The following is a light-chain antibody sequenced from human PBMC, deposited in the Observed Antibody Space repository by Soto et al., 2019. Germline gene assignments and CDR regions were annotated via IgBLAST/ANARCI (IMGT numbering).Light chain of an antibody. J-gene: IGLJ1*01. CDR1: SSNIGSNT. Sequence: QSALTQPPSASGTPGQRVTISCSGSSSNIGSNTVNWYQQLPGTAPKLLIYSNNQRPSGVPDRFSGSKSGTSASPAISGLQSEDEADYYCAAWDDSLNGFYVFGTGTKVTV. V-gene: IGLV1-44*01. CDR3: AAWDDSLNGFYV. CDR2: SNN.